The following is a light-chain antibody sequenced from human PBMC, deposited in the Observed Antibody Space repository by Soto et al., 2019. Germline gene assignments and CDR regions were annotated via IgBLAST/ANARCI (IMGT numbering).Light chain of an antibody. CDR3: QQSYSTPRT. J-gene: IGKJ1*01. V-gene: IGKV1-39*01. Sequence: DIQMTQSPTSLSASVGDIVTITCRASQSISSYLNWYQQKPGKAPKLLIYAESSLQSGVPSRFSGSGSGTDFTLTISSLQPEDFATYYCQQSYSTPRTFGQGTKVEIK. CDR2: AES. CDR1: QSISSY.